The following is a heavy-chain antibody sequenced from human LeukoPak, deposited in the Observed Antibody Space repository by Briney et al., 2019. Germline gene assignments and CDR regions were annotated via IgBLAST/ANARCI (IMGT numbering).Heavy chain of an antibody. V-gene: IGHV4-31*03. CDR1: GDSISGYY. CDR2: IYYSGST. J-gene: IGHJ4*02. Sequence: PSETLSLTCTVSGDSISGYYWSWIRQHPGKGLEWIGYIYYSGSTYYNPSLKSRVTISVDTSKNQFSLKLSSVTAADTAVYYCARALYYFDYWGQGTLVTVSS. CDR3: ARALYYFDY.